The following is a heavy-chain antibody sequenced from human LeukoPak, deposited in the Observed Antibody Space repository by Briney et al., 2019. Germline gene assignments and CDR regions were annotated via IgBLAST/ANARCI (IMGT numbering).Heavy chain of an antibody. CDR2: IYFSGGT. D-gene: IGHD5-12*01. Sequence: SETLSLTCTVSGGSISTYYWSWIRQPPGKGLEWIGYIYFSGGTNYNPSLKSRITISIDTSKNQFSLKLSSVTAADTAVYYCARHASGYDPFFDYWGQGTLVAVSS. J-gene: IGHJ4*02. CDR1: GGSISTYY. V-gene: IGHV4-59*08. CDR3: ARHASGYDPFFDY.